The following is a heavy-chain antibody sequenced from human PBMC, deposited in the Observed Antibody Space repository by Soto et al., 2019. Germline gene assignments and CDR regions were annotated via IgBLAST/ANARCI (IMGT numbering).Heavy chain of an antibody. D-gene: IGHD3-9*01. V-gene: IGHV3-30-3*01. J-gene: IGHJ4*02. CDR1: GFTFSGYA. Sequence: QVQLVESGGGVVQPGRSLRLSCAASGFTFSGYAMHWVRQAPGKGLEWVAVISYDGSNKYYADSVKGRFTISRDNSKNTLYLQMNGLRRGDAAVYYCARDQYDILTGPNYWGQGTLVTVSS. CDR2: ISYDGSNK. CDR3: ARDQYDILTGPNY.